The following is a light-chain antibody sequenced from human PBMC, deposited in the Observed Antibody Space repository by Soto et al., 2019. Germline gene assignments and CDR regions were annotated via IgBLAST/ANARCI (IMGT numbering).Light chain of an antibody. V-gene: IGLV2-8*01. CDR2: EVS. J-gene: IGLJ1*01. Sequence: QSVLTQPPSASWSPGQSVTISCTGTSSDVGAHNFVSWHQQHPGKAPKLMIYEVSKRPSGVPDRFSGSKSGNTASLTVSGLQAEDEADYYCSSYAGSNNYVFGTGTKVTVL. CDR3: SSYAGSNNYV. CDR1: SSDVGAHNF.